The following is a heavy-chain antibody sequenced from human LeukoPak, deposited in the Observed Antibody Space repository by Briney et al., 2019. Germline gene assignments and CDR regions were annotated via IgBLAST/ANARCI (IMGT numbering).Heavy chain of an antibody. CDR3: ARQQPSSAWYGGDFDY. V-gene: IGHV4-4*09. J-gene: IGHJ4*02. Sequence: SETLTLTCTVSGGSISSYYWSWIRQPPGKGLEWIGYSYTSGRTNYNPSLKSRVTVSVDTSKNQLSLKLSSVTAPYTAGYYCARQQPSSAWYGGDFDYWGQGTLVSVSS. CDR2: SYTSGRT. CDR1: GGSISSYY. D-gene: IGHD6-19*01.